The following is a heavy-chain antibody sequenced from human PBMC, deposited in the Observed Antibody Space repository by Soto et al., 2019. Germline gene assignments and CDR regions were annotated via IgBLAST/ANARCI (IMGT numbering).Heavy chain of an antibody. Sequence: SPTLSLTCAISGDSVSSNSAAWNWIRQSPSRGLEWLGRTYYRSKWFNDHAISVKSRIAINPDTSKNHFSLQLNSVTPDDTAVYYCARTLPGHGVKYIDFWGQGTLVTVSS. CDR3: ARTLPGHGVKYIDF. CDR1: GDSVSSNSAA. CDR2: TYYRSKWFN. V-gene: IGHV6-1*01. D-gene: IGHD3-10*01. J-gene: IGHJ4*02.